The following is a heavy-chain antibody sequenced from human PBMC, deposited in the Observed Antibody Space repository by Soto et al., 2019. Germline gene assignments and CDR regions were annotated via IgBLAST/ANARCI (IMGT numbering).Heavy chain of an antibody. Sequence: EVQLVESGGGWIQPGGSLRLSCAASGFSVSSNYMSWVRQAPGKGLEWVSVIYSGGNTHYEDSVKGRFTISRDNSKNTLYLQMNSLRAEDTAVYYCARDSTWIPYYHYGMDVWGQGTTVTVSS. CDR3: ARDSTWIPYYHYGMDV. CDR1: GFSVSSNY. V-gene: IGHV3-53*01. CDR2: IYSGGNT. D-gene: IGHD5-18*01. J-gene: IGHJ6*02.